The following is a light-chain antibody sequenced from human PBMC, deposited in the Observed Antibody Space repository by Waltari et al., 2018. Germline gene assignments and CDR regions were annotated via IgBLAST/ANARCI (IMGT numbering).Light chain of an antibody. Sequence: QSALTQPASVSGSPGQSVTISCSVVRRSGDELKLVPWFRQHPGKVPKPILFDVSNRPSDISNRFSGYTSGNTAYLTISRLQADDEADYYCTTYPDTNTPVVFGGGTKVTV. CDR2: DVS. J-gene: IGLJ2*01. V-gene: IGLV2-14*03. CDR3: TTYPDTNTPVV. CDR1: RRSGDELKL.